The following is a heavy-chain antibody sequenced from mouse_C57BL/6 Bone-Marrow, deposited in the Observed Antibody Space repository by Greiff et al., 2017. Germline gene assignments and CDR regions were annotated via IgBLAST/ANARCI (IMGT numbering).Heavy chain of an antibody. V-gene: IGHV1-72*01. J-gene: IGHJ4*01. D-gene: IGHD2-3*01. CDR3: ARSYEGPHYYAMDY. CDR2: IDPNSGGT. Sequence: QVQLQQSGAELVKPGASVKLSCKASGYTFTSYWMHWVKQRPGRGLEWIGRIDPNSGGTKYNEKFKSKATLTVDKPSSTAYMQLSSLTSEDSAVYYCARSYEGPHYYAMDYCGQGTSVTVSS. CDR1: GYTFTSYW.